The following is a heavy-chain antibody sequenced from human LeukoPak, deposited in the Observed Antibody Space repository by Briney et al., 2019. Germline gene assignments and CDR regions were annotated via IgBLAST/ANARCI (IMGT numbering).Heavy chain of an antibody. V-gene: IGHV3-21*01. D-gene: IGHD2/OR15-2a*01. CDR3: ARDLWGYYGMDV. J-gene: IGHJ6*02. Sequence: GGSLRLSCAASGFTFSSYSMNWVRQAPGKGLEWVSSISSSSSYIYYADSVKGRFTISRDNAKNSLHLQMNSLRAEDTAVYYCARDLWGYYGMDVWGQGTTVTVSS. CDR2: ISSSSSYI. CDR1: GFTFSSYS.